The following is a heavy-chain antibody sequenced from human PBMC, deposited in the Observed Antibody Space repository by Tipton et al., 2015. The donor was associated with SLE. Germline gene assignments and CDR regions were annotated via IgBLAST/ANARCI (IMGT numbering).Heavy chain of an antibody. V-gene: IGHV3-74*01. CDR2: INSDGTST. CDR3: ARGTDTMVRGLIGY. J-gene: IGHJ4*02. D-gene: IGHD3-10*01. CDR1: GFTFSSYW. Sequence: SLRLSCAASGFTFSSYWMHWVRQDPGKGLVRVSRINSDGTSTSYADSVKGRFTISRDNAKNTLFLQMNSLRAEDTAVYYCARGTDTMVRGLIGYWGQGTLVTVSS.